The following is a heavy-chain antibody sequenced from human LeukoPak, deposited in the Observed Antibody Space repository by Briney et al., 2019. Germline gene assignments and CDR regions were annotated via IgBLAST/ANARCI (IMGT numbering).Heavy chain of an antibody. CDR3: AKDRDVVVITCFLDY. D-gene: IGHD3-22*01. Sequence: PGGSLRLSCAASGFTFSSYAMRWVRQAPGKGLEWVSAISGSGGSTYYADSVKGRFTISRDNSKNTLYLQMNSLRAEDTAVYYCAKDRDVVVITCFLDYWGQGTLVTVSS. J-gene: IGHJ4*02. CDR2: ISGSGGST. CDR1: GFTFSSYA. V-gene: IGHV3-23*01.